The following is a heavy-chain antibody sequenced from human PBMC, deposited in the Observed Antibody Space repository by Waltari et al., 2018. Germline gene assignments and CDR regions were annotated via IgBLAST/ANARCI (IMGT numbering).Heavy chain of an antibody. CDR3: ARYLVVAAPPVAFDI. V-gene: IGHV1-69*13. CDR1: GGNVSSYA. CDR2: IIPIFGTA. D-gene: IGHD2-15*01. J-gene: IGHJ3*02. Sequence: QVQLVQSGAEVKKPGASVKVDCKASGGNVSSYAITWVRQAPGQGLEWMGGIIPIFGTANYAQKFQGRVTITADESTSTAYMELSSLRSEDTAVYYCARYLVVAAPPVAFDIWGQGTMVTVSS.